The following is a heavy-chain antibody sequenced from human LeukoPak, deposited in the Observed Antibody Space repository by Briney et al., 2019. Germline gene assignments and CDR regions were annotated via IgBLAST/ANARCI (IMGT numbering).Heavy chain of an antibody. V-gene: IGHV3-48*03. Sequence: PGGPLRLSCAASGFTFSSYEMSWVRQAPGKGLDWVSYISSSGSSIHYADSVKGRFIISRDNAKNSLYLQMNSLRAEDTAVYYCARKYCSGSSCITGAYDIWGQGTMITVSS. CDR3: ARKYCSGSSCITGAYDI. J-gene: IGHJ3*02. D-gene: IGHD2-15*01. CDR2: ISSSGSSI. CDR1: GFTFSSYE.